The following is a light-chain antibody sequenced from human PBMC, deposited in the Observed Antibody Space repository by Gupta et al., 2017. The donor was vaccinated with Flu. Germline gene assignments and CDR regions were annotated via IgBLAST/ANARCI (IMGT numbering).Light chain of an antibody. J-gene: IGLJ3*02. Sequence: QSALTQPASVSGSPGQSITISCTETSSDVGTYNLVTWYQHYPGKAPKLILYDATKRPSGISNRFSGSQSGNTASLTISGLQPEDEADYYCCSNPGSNTWVFGGGTKLTVL. CDR3: CSNPGSNTWV. V-gene: IGLV2-23*01. CDR2: DAT. CDR1: SSDVGTYNL.